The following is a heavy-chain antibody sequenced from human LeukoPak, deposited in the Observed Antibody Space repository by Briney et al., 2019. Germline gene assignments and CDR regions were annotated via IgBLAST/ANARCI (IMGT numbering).Heavy chain of an antibody. CDR3: ARDPITSYYDSSGFMDY. J-gene: IGHJ4*02. CDR2: INPNSGGT. V-gene: IGHV1-2*02. Sequence: ASVKVSCKASGYTFTGYYMHWVRQAPGQGLEWMGWINPNSGGTNYAQKFQGRVTMTRDTSISTAYMELSRLRSDDTAVYYCARDPITSYYDSSGFMDYWGQGTLVTVSS. CDR1: GYTFTGYY. D-gene: IGHD3-22*01.